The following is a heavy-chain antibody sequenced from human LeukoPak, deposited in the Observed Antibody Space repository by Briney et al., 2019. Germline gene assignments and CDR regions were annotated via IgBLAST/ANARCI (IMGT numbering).Heavy chain of an antibody. V-gene: IGHV3-30*02. CDR2: IRYDGSNK. J-gene: IGHJ4*02. Sequence: QSGGSLRLSCAAPGFTFSSYGMHWVRQAPGKGLEWVAFIRYDGSNKYYADSVKGRFTISRDNSKNTLYLQMGSLRAEDMAVYYCARSIHRVWSLRPLGFDYWGQGTLVTVSS. CDR1: GFTFSSYG. D-gene: IGHD3-10*01. CDR3: ARSIHRVWSLRPLGFDY.